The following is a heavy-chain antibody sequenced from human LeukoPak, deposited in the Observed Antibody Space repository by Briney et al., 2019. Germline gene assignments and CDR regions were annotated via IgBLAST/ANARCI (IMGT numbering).Heavy chain of an antibody. V-gene: IGHV1-2*02. CDR3: ARNHVPDY. D-gene: IGHD3-10*02. Sequence: ASVTVSFKASGYTFTVYYMHWVRQAPGQGLEWMGWINPNSGGTKYAQKFQGRVTMTRDTSISTAYMDLSRLRSDDTAVYYCARNHVPDYWGQGTLVTVSS. J-gene: IGHJ4*02. CDR1: GYTFTVYY. CDR2: INPNSGGT.